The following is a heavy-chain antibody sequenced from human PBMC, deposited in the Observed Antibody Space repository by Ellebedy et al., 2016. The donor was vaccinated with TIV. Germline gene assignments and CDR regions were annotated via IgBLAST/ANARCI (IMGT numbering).Heavy chain of an antibody. CDR1: GFTFSSFA. CDR3: AVVAGRRYFDL. V-gene: IGHV3-64D*09. D-gene: IGHD6-19*01. J-gene: IGHJ2*01. CDR2: INNNGGST. Sequence: GESLKISCSASGFTFSSFAMHWIRQAPGKGLEYVSAINNNGGSTFYADLVKGRFTVTRDNSKTTLFLQMSSLRNEDTALYHCAVVAGRRYFDLWGRGTLVTVSS.